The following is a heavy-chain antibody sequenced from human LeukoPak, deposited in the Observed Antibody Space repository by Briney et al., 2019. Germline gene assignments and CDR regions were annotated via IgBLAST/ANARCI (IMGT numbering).Heavy chain of an antibody. D-gene: IGHD2-2*01. V-gene: IGHV1-46*01. Sequence: ASVKVSCKASGYTFTSYYMHWVRQAPGQGLEWMGIINPSSGSTSYAQKFQGRVTMTRDTSTSTVYMELSSLRSEDTAVYYCARRGETAVVPAATFFDYWGQGTLVTVFS. CDR3: ARRGETAVVPAATFFDY. J-gene: IGHJ4*02. CDR1: GYTFTSYY. CDR2: INPSSGST.